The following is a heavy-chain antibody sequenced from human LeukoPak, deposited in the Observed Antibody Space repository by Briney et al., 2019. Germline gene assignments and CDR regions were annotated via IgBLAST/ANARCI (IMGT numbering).Heavy chain of an antibody. D-gene: IGHD1-26*01. CDR3: ARRGVGANWFDP. V-gene: IGHV1-69*13. Sequence: SVKVSCKASGGTFSSYAISWVRQAPGQGLEWMGGIIPIFGTANYAQKFQGRVTITADESTSTAYMELSSLRSEDTAVYYCARRGVGANWFDPWGQGTLVTVSS. CDR1: GGTFSSYA. J-gene: IGHJ5*02. CDR2: IIPIFGTA.